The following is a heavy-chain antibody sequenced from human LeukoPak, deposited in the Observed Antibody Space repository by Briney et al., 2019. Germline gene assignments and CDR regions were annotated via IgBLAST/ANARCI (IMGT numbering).Heavy chain of an antibody. D-gene: IGHD3-9*01. Sequence: PGGSLRLSCAASGFTFSDYYMSWIRQAPGKGLGWVSYISSSGSTIYYADSVKGRFTISRDNAKNSLYLQMNSLRAENTAVYYCARDAYDILTGGAFDIWGQGTMVTVSS. CDR3: ARDAYDILTGGAFDI. J-gene: IGHJ3*02. CDR1: GFTFSDYY. V-gene: IGHV3-11*01. CDR2: ISSSGSTI.